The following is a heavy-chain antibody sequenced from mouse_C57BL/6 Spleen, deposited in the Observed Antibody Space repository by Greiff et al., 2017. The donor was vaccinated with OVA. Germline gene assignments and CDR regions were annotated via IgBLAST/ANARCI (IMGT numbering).Heavy chain of an antibody. Sequence: QVQLKEPGAELVKPGASVKMSCKASGYTFTSYWITWVKQRPGQGLEWIGDIYPGSGSTNYNEKFKSKATLTVDTSSSTAYMQLSSLTSEDSAVYYCARGDDYGSYYFDYWGQGTTLTVSS. CDR3: ARGDDYGSYYFDY. D-gene: IGHD2-4*01. J-gene: IGHJ2*01. V-gene: IGHV1-55*01. CDR2: IYPGSGST. CDR1: GYTFTSYW.